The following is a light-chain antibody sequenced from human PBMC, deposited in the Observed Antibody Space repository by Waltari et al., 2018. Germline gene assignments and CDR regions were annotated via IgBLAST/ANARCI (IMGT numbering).Light chain of an antibody. CDR3: QTGGHGTWV. CDR1: SGHITNV. J-gene: IGLJ3*02. CDR2: INSDGSH. Sequence: QLALTQSPSASAPLGASVNLTCTLASGHITNVVAWHQQHPERDPRYLMKINSDGSHSKGDEIPDRFSGSSSGAERYLTISSVQSDDEADYYCQTGGHGTWVFGGGTKLTVL. V-gene: IGLV4-69*01.